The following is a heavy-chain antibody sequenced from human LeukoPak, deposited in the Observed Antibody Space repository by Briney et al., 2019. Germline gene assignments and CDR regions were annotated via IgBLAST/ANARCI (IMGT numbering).Heavy chain of an antibody. CDR1: GGSFSGYY. Sequence: PSETLSLTCAVYGGSFSGYYWSWIRQPPGKGLEWIGEINHSGSTNYNPSLKSRVTISVDTSKNQFSLKLSSVTAADTAVYYCARGGGGSQPGFDYWGQGTLVTVSS. D-gene: IGHD1-26*01. CDR2: INHSGST. V-gene: IGHV4-34*01. CDR3: ARGGGGSQPGFDY. J-gene: IGHJ4*02.